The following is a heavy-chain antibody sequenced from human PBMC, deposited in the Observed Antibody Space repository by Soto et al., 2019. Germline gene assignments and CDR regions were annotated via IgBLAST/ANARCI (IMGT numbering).Heavy chain of an antibody. CDR2: INHSGST. CDR1: GGSFSGYY. J-gene: IGHJ5*01. Sequence: QVQLQEWGAGLLKPSETLSLTCAVYGGSFSGYYWSWIRQPPGKGLEWIGEINHSGSTNYNPSLNSRVTKSVDTSKNQFSLELSSVPAADTAVYYCARGPITTSPRFDSWGQGTLVTVSS. V-gene: IGHV4-34*01. D-gene: IGHD3-22*01. CDR3: ARGPITTSPRFDS.